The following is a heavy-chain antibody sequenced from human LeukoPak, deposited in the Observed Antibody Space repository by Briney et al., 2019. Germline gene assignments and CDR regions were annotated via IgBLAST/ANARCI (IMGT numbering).Heavy chain of an antibody. D-gene: IGHD2-21*02. CDR3: ARRRLFDY. V-gene: IGHV3-48*04. CDR1: GFTFSLYW. Sequence: GGSLRLSCAAYGFTFSLYWMTWVRQSPGKGLEWVSYITNSGTTIYYADSVKGRFTMSRDNAKNPLYLLLNSLRAEDTAVYYCARRRLFDYWGQGTLVTVSS. CDR2: ITNSGTTI. J-gene: IGHJ4*02.